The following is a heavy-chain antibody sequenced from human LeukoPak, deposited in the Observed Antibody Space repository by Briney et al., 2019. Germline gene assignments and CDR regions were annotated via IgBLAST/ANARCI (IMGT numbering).Heavy chain of an antibody. CDR3: ARETGGYSYGPPAFDI. D-gene: IGHD5-18*01. CDR2: IYHSGST. J-gene: IGHJ3*02. CDR1: GYSINNDYY. V-gene: IGHV4-38-2*02. Sequence: PSETLSLTCAVSGYSINNDYYWGWIRQPPGKGLEWIGSIYHSGSTYYNPSLKSRVTISVDTSKNQFSLKLSSVTAADTAVYYCARETGGYSYGPPAFDIWGQGTMVTVSS.